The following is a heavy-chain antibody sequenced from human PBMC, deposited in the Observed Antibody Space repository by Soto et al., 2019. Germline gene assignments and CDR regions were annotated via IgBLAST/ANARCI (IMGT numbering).Heavy chain of an antibody. D-gene: IGHD6-19*01. CDR1: GFTFSSYA. CDR2: IGGSGGST. J-gene: IGHJ4*02. V-gene: IGHV3-23*01. CDR3: AKVVSSGWYPPLYYFDY. Sequence: EVQLLESGGGLVQPGGSLRLSCAASGFTFSSYAMSWVRQAPGKGLEWVSAIGGSGGSTYYADSVKGRFTISRDNSKNTLYLQMNSLRAEDTAVYYCAKVVSSGWYPPLYYFDYWGQGTLVTVSS.